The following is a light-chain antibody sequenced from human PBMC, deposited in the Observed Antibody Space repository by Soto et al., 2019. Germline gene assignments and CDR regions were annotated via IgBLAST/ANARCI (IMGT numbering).Light chain of an antibody. V-gene: IGLV2-14*01. CDR1: SSDVGLYDY. CDR3: SSYTSDSSYV. CDR2: AVS. Sequence: QSVLTQPASVSGSPGQSITISCTGTSSDVGLYDYVSWYQQHPGKAPQLMIYAVSNRPSGVSNRFSASKSSNTASLFISGLQAEDEADYYCSSYTSDSSYVFGSGTKLTVL. J-gene: IGLJ1*01.